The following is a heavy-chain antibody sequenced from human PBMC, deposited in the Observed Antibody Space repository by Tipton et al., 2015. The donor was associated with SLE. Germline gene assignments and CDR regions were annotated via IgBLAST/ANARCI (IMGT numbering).Heavy chain of an antibody. CDR2: VHYSGST. D-gene: IGHD1-1*01. V-gene: IGHV4-59*13. Sequence: TLSLTCTVSGGSINNYFWSWIRQPPGKGLEWIGCVHYSGSTVYNPSLESRVTISVDTSKNQFSLTLRSVTAADTAVYYCARSKSQLDFDSWGQGTLVTVSS. CDR1: GGSINNYF. CDR3: ARSKSQLDFDS. J-gene: IGHJ4*02.